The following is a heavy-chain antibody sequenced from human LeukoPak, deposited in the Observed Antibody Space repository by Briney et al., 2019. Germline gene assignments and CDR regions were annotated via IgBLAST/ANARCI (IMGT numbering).Heavy chain of an antibody. CDR3: ARAGDRADAFDI. V-gene: IGHV1-2*02. J-gene: IGHJ3*02. CDR1: GYIFTGYY. Sequence: GASVKVSCKASGYIFTGYYMHWVRQAPGQGLEWMGWINPNSGGTNYAQEFQGRVTMTRDTSISTAYMELSRLRSDDTAVYYCARAGDRADAFDIWGQGTMVTVSS. CDR2: INPNSGGT. D-gene: IGHD7-27*01.